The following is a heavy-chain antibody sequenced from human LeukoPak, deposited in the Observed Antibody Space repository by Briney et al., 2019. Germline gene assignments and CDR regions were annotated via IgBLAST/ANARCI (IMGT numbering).Heavy chain of an antibody. D-gene: IGHD6-19*01. V-gene: IGHV3-7*01. CDR2: IKRDESEK. CDR3: ARLYSGSVRVFDS. Sequence: WGSLSLSCAASAFTFSNYWMSWVRQAPGKGLEWVANIKRDESEKFYVDSVKGRFTISRDNAKNSMFLQMNSLRAEDTAVYYCARLYSGSVRVFDSWGQGTLVTVSS. J-gene: IGHJ4*01. CDR1: AFTFSNYW.